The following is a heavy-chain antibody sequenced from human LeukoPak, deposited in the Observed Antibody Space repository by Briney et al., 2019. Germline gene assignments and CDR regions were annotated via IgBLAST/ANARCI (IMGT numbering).Heavy chain of an antibody. D-gene: IGHD6-13*01. CDR2: YTSGST. J-gene: IGHJ5*02. V-gene: IGHV4-4*07. Sequence: YTSGSTNYNPALKSRVTMSVGTSKNQFSLKLSSVTAADTAVYYCAREGYSSSWSKRGNWFDPWGQGTLVTVSS. CDR3: AREGYSSSWSKRGNWFDP.